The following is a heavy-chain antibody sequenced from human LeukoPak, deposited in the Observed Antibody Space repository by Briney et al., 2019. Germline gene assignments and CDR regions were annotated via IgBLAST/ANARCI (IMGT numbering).Heavy chain of an antibody. CDR3: ARGTVVAAAGPGDC. D-gene: IGHD6-13*01. V-gene: IGHV1-69*01. CDR2: VIPIFGTA. J-gene: IGHJ4*02. Sequence: SVKVSCKASGGTFSSYAISWVRQAPGQGLEWMGGVIPIFGTANYAQKFQGRVTITADESTSTAYMELSSLRSEDTAVYYCARGTVVAAAGPGDCWGQGTLVTVSS. CDR1: GGTFSSYA.